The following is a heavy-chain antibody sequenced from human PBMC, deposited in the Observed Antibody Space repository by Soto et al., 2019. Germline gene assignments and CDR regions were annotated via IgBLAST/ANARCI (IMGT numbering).Heavy chain of an antibody. Sequence: PGGSLRLSCAASGFTFSSYSMNWVRQAPGKGLEWVSSISSSSSYIYYADSVKGRFTISRDNAKNSLYLQMNSLRAEDTAVYYCARDARYCSSTSCRNGMDVWGQGTTVTVSS. CDR3: ARDARYCSSTSCRNGMDV. J-gene: IGHJ6*02. V-gene: IGHV3-21*01. D-gene: IGHD2-2*01. CDR1: GFTFSSYS. CDR2: ISSSSSYI.